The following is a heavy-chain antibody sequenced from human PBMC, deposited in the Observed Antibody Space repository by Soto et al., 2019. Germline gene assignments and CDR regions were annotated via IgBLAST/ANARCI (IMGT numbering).Heavy chain of an antibody. D-gene: IGHD6-13*01. CDR2: ISGSGGST. V-gene: IGHV3-23*01. Sequence: GGSLRFSCAASGFTFSSYAMSWVRQAPGKGLEWVSAISGSGGSTYYADSVKGRFTISRDNSKNTLYLQMNSLRAEDTAVYYCAKVGGSSSRAGPVWFDTWGQGTLVTVSS. CDR1: GFTFSSYA. CDR3: AKVGGSSSRAGPVWFDT. J-gene: IGHJ5*02.